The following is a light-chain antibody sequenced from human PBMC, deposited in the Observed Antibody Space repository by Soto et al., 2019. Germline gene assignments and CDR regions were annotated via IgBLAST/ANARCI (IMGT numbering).Light chain of an antibody. CDR2: DAS. CDR3: QQYDNLPLT. J-gene: IGKJ4*01. Sequence: TQSPGTLSLSPGERATLSCRASQTVSSWLAWYQQKPGKAPKLLIYDASNLETGVPSRFSGSGSGTDFTFTISSLQPEDIATYYCQQYDNLPLTFGGGTKVDI. V-gene: IGKV1-33*01. CDR1: QTVSSW.